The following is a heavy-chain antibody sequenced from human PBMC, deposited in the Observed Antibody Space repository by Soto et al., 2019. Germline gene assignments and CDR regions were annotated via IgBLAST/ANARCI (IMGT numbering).Heavy chain of an antibody. CDR1: GDSVSSNSAA. D-gene: IGHD6-25*01. V-gene: IGHV6-1*01. CDR2: TYYRSQWYS. CDR3: ARYGSAWYLDS. Sequence: SQTLSLTCAISGDSVSSNSAAWNCIRQSPSRGLEWLGRTYYRSQWYSDYGASVRGRIIINPDPSKNQFSLQLNSVTPEDTAVYYCARYGSAWYLDSRGQGSLVPVSS. J-gene: IGHJ4*02.